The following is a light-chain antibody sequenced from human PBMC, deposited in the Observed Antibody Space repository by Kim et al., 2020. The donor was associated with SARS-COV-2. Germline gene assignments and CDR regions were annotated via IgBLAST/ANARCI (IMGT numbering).Light chain of an antibody. CDR1: RIISSN. V-gene: IGKV1-39*01. CDR2: AAS. CDR3: QQSYSTPYT. J-gene: IGKJ2*01. Sequence: SASVGDRVTITCRASRIISSNLNWYQQKPGKAPKFLIYAASTLQSGVPSRFSGSGSGTDFTLTISSLQPEDFATYYCQQSYSTPYTFGQGTKLEI.